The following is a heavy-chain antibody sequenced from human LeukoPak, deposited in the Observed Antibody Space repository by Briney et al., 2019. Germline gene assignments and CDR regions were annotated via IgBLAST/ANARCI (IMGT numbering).Heavy chain of an antibody. V-gene: IGHV4-59*01. CDR2: IYYSGST. CDR1: GGSISTYY. CDR3: ARDCSNYIMDY. Sequence: PSETLSLTCTVSGGSISTYYWSWIRQPPGKGLEWIGYIYYSGSTNYNPSLKSRVTISVDTSKNQFSLKLSSVTAADTAVYYCARDCSNYIMDYWGQGTLVTVSS. J-gene: IGHJ4*02. D-gene: IGHD4-11*01.